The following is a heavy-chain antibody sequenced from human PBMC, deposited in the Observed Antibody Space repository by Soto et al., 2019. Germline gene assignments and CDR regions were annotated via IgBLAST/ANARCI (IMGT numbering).Heavy chain of an antibody. Sequence: ASLKVSCKASGYAFTRYGVSWVRQAPGQGLEWMGWISAYNGNTNYAQKLQGRVTMTTDTSTSTAYMELRSLRSDDTAVYYCARVVRGVITRPDYWGQGTLVTVSS. CDR2: ISAYNGNT. CDR3: ARVVRGVITRPDY. D-gene: IGHD3-10*01. CDR1: GYAFTRYG. J-gene: IGHJ4*02. V-gene: IGHV1-18*01.